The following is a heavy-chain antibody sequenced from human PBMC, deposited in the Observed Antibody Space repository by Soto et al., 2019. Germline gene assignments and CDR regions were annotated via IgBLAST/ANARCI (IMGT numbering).Heavy chain of an antibody. Sequence: QVQLVQSGAEVKKPGASVKVSCKASGYTFTDYYMHWVRQAPGQGLEWMGIIRPSGGSTYAQKFQGTVTVTRDTSTSTVYMELSSLRSEDTAVYYCARDASSDWLTWFDPWGQGTLVTVSS. V-gene: IGHV1-46*01. CDR2: IRPSGGST. J-gene: IGHJ5*02. D-gene: IGHD6-19*01. CDR3: ARDASSDWLTWFDP. CDR1: GYTFTDYY.